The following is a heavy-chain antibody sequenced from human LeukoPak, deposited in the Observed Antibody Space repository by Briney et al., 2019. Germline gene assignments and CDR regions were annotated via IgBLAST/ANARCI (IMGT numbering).Heavy chain of an antibody. CDR3: ARGGPYYDFWSGYSL. J-gene: IGHJ4*02. CDR2: MNPNSGNT. Sequence: ASVKVSCKASGYTFTSYDINWVRQATGQGLEWMGWMNPNSGNTGYAQKFQGRVIMTRNTSISTAYMELSSLRSEDTAVYYCARGGPYYDFWSGYSLWGQGTLVTVSS. D-gene: IGHD3-3*01. CDR1: GYTFTSYD. V-gene: IGHV1-8*01.